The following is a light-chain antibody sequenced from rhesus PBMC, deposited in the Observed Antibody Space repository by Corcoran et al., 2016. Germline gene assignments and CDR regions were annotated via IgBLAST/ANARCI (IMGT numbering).Light chain of an antibody. V-gene: IGLV2-32*02. J-gene: IGLJ1*01. CDR1: SSDIGGYNY. Sequence: QAALTQPRSVSGSPGQSVTISCTGTSSDIGGYNYVSWYQQHPGTAPKLMIYEVSKRPSGVSDRFSGSKSGNTASLIISGLQAEDDADYYCSSYAGSNTYIFGAGTRLTVL. CDR3: SSYAGSNTYI. CDR2: EVS.